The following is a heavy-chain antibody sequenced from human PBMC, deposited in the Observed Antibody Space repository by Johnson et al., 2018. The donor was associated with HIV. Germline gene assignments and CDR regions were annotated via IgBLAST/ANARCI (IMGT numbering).Heavy chain of an antibody. CDR1: GFTVSSNY. D-gene: IGHD6-13*01. CDR3: ASPATQQLVPVDAFDI. J-gene: IGHJ3*02. V-gene: IGHV3-74*02. CDR2: ISGDGSSS. Sequence: VQLVESGGGLIQPGGSLRLSCAASGFTVSSNYMSWVRQAPGKGLMWVSRISGDGSSSSYADSVKGRFTISRDNAKNTLYLQMNSLRAEDTAVYYCASPATQQLVPVDAFDIWGQGTMVTVSS.